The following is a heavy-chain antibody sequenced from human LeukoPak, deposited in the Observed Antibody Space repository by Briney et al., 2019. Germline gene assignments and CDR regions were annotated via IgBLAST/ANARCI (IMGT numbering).Heavy chain of an antibody. V-gene: IGHV1-2*02. CDR3: GRELGGGATREDWLDP. CDR1: GYTFSDYH. Sequence: ASVKVSCKASGYTFSDYHMHWVRQAPGQGLEWMGWINCNSGAKHYAQKFQGRVTMTRDTSISTTHMDLSSLTPDDTAVYYCGRELGGGATREDWLDPWGQGTLVTVSS. D-gene: IGHD1-26*01. J-gene: IGHJ5*02. CDR2: INCNSGAK.